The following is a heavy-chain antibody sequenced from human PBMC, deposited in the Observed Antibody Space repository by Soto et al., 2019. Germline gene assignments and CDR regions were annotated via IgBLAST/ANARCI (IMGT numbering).Heavy chain of an antibody. D-gene: IGHD1-26*01. J-gene: IGHJ4*02. CDR3: ALVGATTTFDY. V-gene: IGHV1-46*01. CDR1: GYAFTSYY. Sequence: GASVKVSCKASGYAFTSYYMHWVRQAPGQGLEWMGIINPSGGSTSYAQKFQGRVTMTRDTSTSTVYMELSSLRSEDTAVYYCALVGATTTFDYWGQGTLVTVSS. CDR2: INPSGGST.